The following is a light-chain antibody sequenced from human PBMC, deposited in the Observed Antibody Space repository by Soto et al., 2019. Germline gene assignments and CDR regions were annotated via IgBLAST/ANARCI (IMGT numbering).Light chain of an antibody. CDR3: QQYNSYPYT. Sequence: EIVLTQSPATLSLSPGERATLSCRASQSVSSYLAWYQQKPGQAPRLLIYDASNRATGIPARFSGSGSGTDFTLTISSLEPEDFATYYCQQYNSYPYTFGQGTKLEIQ. V-gene: IGKV3-11*01. CDR1: QSVSSY. J-gene: IGKJ2*01. CDR2: DAS.